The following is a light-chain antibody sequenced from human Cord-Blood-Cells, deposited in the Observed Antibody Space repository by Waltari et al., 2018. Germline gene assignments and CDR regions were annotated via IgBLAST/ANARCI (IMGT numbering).Light chain of an antibody. Sequence: IVMTQSPATLSVSPGERATLSCRASQSVSSNLAWYQQQPGQAPRLLIYGASTRATGIPARFSGSGSGTEFTLTISSLQSEDFAVYYCQQYNNWPALTFGGGTKVEIK. CDR1: QSVSSN. V-gene: IGKV3-15*01. J-gene: IGKJ4*01. CDR2: GAS. CDR3: QQYNNWPALT.